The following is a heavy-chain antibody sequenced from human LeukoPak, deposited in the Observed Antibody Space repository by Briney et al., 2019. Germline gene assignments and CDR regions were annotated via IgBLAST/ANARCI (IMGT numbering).Heavy chain of an antibody. D-gene: IGHD3-22*01. CDR3: AGLGASGNGYLSWFDP. Sequence: SETLSLICTVSGGSISTYYWSWIRQPPGKGLEWIGYIYYSGNSNYNPSLKSRVTISVDTSKNQFSLKLSSVTAADTAVYYCAGLGASGNGYLSWFDPWGQGTLVTVSS. CDR1: GGSISTYY. J-gene: IGHJ5*02. V-gene: IGHV4-59*01. CDR2: IYYSGNS.